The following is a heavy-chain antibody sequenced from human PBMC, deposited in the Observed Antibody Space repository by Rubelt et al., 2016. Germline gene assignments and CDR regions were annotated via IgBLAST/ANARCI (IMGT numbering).Heavy chain of an antibody. CDR2: IRSKTNTYAT. V-gene: IGHV3-73*01. CDR1: GFTFSDSG. CDR3: AAQASKYYFEY. D-gene: IGHD6-25*01. Sequence: GGSLKLSCAASGFTFSDSGLHWVRQAPGKGLEWVGRIRSKTNTYATAYGASVKGRFTISRDDSKNTAYLQMSSLKTEDTALYYCAAQASKYYFEYWGQGTLVTVSS. J-gene: IGHJ4*02.